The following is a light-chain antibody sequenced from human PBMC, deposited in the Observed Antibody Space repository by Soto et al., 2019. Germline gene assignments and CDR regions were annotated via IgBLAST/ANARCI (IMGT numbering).Light chain of an antibody. J-gene: IGLJ2*01. Sequence: QSALTQPASVSGSPGQSITISCTGSSSDVGNYNYVSWYQQYPGKAPKLIIYEVTNRPSGVSTRFSASKSGNTASLTISGLQPEDEADYYCSSFTSSSTLGVFGGGTQLTVL. CDR3: SSFTSSSTLGV. V-gene: IGLV2-14*01. CDR2: EVT. CDR1: SSDVGNYNY.